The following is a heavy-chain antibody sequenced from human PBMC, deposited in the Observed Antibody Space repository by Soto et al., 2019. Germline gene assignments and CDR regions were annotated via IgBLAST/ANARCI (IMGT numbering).Heavy chain of an antibody. J-gene: IGHJ4*02. V-gene: IGHV4-31*03. CDR1: GGSISSGGYY. Sequence: QVQLQESGPGLVKPSQTLSLTCTVSGGSISSGGYYWSWIRQHPGKGLECIGYIYYSGSTYYNPSLKSRVTISVDSSKTQFSMKLRSVTAADTGVYYCARGTYYYDSSGYYLEDYWGQGTLVTVSA. CDR2: IYYSGST. D-gene: IGHD3-22*01. CDR3: ARGTYYYDSSGYYLEDY.